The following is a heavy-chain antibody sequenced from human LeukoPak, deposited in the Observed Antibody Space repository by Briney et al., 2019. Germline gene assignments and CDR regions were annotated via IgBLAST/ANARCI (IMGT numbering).Heavy chain of an antibody. CDR2: ISYDGSNK. D-gene: IGHD6-6*01. J-gene: IGHJ4*02. Sequence: QPGRSLRLSCAASGFTFSSYALHWVRQAPGKGLEWVAVISYDGSNKYYADSVNGRFTISRDNSKNTLYLQMNSLRAEDTAVYYCARGGTIAGRPLDQWGQGTLVTVSS. CDR3: ARGGTIAGRPLDQ. CDR1: GFTFSSYA. V-gene: IGHV3-30*04.